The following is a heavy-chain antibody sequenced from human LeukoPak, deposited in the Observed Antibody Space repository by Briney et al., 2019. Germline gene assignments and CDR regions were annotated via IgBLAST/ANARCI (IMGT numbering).Heavy chain of an antibody. D-gene: IGHD3-3*01. CDR1: ALTSGSFW. V-gene: IGHV3-7*03. Sequence: PGRSLTLSCAVAALTSGSFWMSWVSQAPGNGLEWVAKIKQDGSGKYYVDSMTGRFTISRANAEHPLYRQVNSDLAERTCVSVCARSDFWSCYHRGYFDYWGQGTLVTVSS. CDR3: ARSDFWSCYHRGYFDY. J-gene: IGHJ4*02. CDR2: IKQDGSGK.